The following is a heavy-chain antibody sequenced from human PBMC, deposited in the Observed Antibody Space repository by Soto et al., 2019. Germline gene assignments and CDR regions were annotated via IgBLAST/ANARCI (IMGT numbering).Heavy chain of an antibody. Sequence: QVQLVESGGGVVQPGRSLRLSCAASGFTFSSYGMHWVRQAPGKGLEWVAVISYDGSNKYYADSVKGRFTISRDNSKNSLYPKRNSRRAEDRAVFYCAKNPGSGCLHYYFHHGGEGPLVPVPS. D-gene: IGHD6-19*01. J-gene: IGHJ4*02. V-gene: IGHV3-30*18. CDR1: GFTFSSYG. CDR2: ISYDGSNK. CDR3: AKNPGSGCLHYYFHH.